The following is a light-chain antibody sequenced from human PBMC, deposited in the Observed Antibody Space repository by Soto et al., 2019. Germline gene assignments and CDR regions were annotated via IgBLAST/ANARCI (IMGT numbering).Light chain of an antibody. Sequence: EIVLTQSPGTLSLSPGERATLSCRASQSVSSNLAWYQQKPGQAPRLLIYGASTRATGIPDRFSGSGSGSDFTLTISRLEPEDFAMYYCQQYGRTFGLGTQVDI. J-gene: IGKJ1*01. CDR1: QSVSSN. CDR3: QQYGRT. CDR2: GAS. V-gene: IGKV3-20*01.